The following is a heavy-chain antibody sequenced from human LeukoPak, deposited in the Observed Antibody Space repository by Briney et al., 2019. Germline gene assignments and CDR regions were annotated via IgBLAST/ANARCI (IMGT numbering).Heavy chain of an antibody. V-gene: IGHV1-8*02. CDR3: ARVGKQWLVYYYYYGMDV. J-gene: IGHJ6*02. CDR1: GYTFTGYY. Sequence: GASVKVSCKASGYTFTGYYMHWVRQAPGQGFEWMGWINPNSGNTGYAQKFQGRVTMTRNTSISTAYMELSSLRSEDTAVYYCARVGKQWLVYYYYYGMDVWGQGTTVTVSS. CDR2: INPNSGNT. D-gene: IGHD6-19*01.